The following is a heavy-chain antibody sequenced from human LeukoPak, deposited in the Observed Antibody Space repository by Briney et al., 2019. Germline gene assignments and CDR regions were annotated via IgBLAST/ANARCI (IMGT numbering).Heavy chain of an antibody. CDR2: INSDGSRI. J-gene: IGHJ6*02. CDR1: GFTFSSYW. V-gene: IGHV3-74*01. CDR3: ARNARPYYYYGVDV. Sequence: GGSLRLSCAASGFTFSSYWMHWVRQAPGKGLVWVSRINSDGSRISYADSVKGRFTISRDNAKNTLDLQMNSLRAEATGVYYCARNARPYYYYGVDVWGQGTTVTVSS. D-gene: IGHD6-6*01.